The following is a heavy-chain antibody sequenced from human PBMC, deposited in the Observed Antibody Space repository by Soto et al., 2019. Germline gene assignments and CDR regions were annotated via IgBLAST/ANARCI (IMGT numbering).Heavy chain of an antibody. CDR2: ISSSNTYI. V-gene: IGHV3-21*01. CDR1: GFIVSIHS. D-gene: IGHD2-2*01. CDR3: ATLSHHSTTQPPGQ. J-gene: IGHJ4*02. Sequence: HXESLSLFCAASGFIVSIHSMTWVRKAPGKGLEWVSSISSSNTYIYYAESVKGRFTISRDNAKNSLYLQMNSLRAEDTAVYYCATLSHHSTTQPPGQWGQGTLVTVSS.